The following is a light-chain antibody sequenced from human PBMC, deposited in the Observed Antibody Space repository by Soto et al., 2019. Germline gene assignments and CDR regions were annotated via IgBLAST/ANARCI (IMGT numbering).Light chain of an antibody. CDR1: SSDVGNYNL. CDR2: EGN. V-gene: IGLV2-23*01. Sequence: QSVLTQPASVSGSPGQSITISCTGTSSDVGNYNLVSWYQQHPGKAPKLMIYEGNKRPSGVSNRFSGSKSGITASLTISGLQAEDEADYYCCSYAGSRTLVFGGGTKVTVL. J-gene: IGLJ3*02. CDR3: CSYAGSRTLV.